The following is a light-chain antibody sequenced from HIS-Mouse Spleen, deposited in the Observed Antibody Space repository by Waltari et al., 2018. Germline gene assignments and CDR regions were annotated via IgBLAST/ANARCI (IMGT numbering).Light chain of an antibody. CDR1: AFPKKY. CDR3: YSTDSSGNHRV. Sequence: SYELTQPPSVSVSPGQTARITCSGDAFPKKYAYWYQQKSGQAPVLGIYEDSKRPSGIPGRFAGSSSGTMATLTISGAQVEDEADYYCYSTDSSGNHRVFGGGTKLTVL. V-gene: IGLV3-10*01. CDR2: EDS. J-gene: IGLJ2*01.